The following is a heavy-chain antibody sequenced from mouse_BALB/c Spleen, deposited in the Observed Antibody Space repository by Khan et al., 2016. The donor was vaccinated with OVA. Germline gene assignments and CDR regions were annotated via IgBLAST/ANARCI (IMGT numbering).Heavy chain of an antibody. CDR2: INPSNGYT. J-gene: IGHJ3*01. CDR3: VRDGAYHRNDGWFAY. V-gene: IGHV1-4*01. CDR1: GYTFTSYT. Sequence: QVQLKESGAELARPGASVKMSCKASGYTFTSYTIHWIKKRPGQGLEWIGYINPSNGYTNYNQKFKDKATLTIEKSSTTAYLQLSSLTSDDTADYNCVRDGAYHRNDGWFAYWGQGTLVTVSA. D-gene: IGHD2-14*01.